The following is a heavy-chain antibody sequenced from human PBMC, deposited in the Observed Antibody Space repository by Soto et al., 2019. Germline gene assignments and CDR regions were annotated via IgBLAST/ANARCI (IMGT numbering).Heavy chain of an antibody. Sequence: PGESLKISCQTSGFTIIDYWIGWVRQMPGKGLEWMGLIFPSDSDTRYNPSFQGQVTISADKTITTAYLQWSSLKASDTAMYYCARLAYSSREFDYWGQGTLVTVSS. CDR2: IFPSDSDT. D-gene: IGHD6-13*01. J-gene: IGHJ4*02. CDR3: ARLAYSSREFDY. CDR1: GFTIIDYW. V-gene: IGHV5-51*01.